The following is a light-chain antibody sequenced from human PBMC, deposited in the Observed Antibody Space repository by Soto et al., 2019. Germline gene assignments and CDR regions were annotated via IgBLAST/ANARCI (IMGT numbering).Light chain of an antibody. CDR1: NIGSKS. Sequence: SYELTQPPSVSVAPGKTARITCGGNNIGSKSVHWYQQKPGQAPVLVIYYDSDRPSGSPERFSGSNSGNTATLTISRVEAGDEADYYCQVWDSSSDHHYVFGTGTKVTVL. V-gene: IGLV3-21*04. CDR2: YDS. CDR3: QVWDSSSDHHYV. J-gene: IGLJ1*01.